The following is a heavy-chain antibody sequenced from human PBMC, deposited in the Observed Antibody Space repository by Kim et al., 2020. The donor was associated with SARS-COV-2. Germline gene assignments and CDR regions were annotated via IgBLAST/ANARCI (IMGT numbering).Heavy chain of an antibody. CDR3: ASLRDYYYGMDV. V-gene: IGHV4-34*01. CDR1: GGSFSGYY. J-gene: IGHJ6*02. Sequence: SETLSLTCAVYGGSFSGYYWSWIRQPPGKGLEWIGEINHSGSTNYNPSLKSRVTISVDTSKNQFSLKLSSVTAADTAVYYCASLRDYYYGMDVWGQGTTVTVSS. CDR2: INHSGST. D-gene: IGHD3-9*01.